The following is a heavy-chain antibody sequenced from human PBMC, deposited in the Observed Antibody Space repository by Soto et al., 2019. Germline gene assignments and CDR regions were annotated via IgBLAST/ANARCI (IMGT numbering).Heavy chain of an antibody. D-gene: IGHD3-9*01. J-gene: IGHJ4*02. CDR1: ECSISTSGYY. CDR2: IYYSGIT. Sequence: SETLSLTCTVSECSISTSGYYWGWIRQPPGKGLEWIASIYYSGITYYGPSLKSRVTISIDTSKNQFSLKLTSLTAADTAVYYCARHPAGLRYFDYWGPGTLVTVSS. V-gene: IGHV4-39*01. CDR3: ARHPAGLRYFDY.